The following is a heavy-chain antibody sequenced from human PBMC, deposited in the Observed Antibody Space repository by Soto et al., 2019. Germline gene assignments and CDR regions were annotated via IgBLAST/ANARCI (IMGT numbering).Heavy chain of an antibody. V-gene: IGHV1-69*06. D-gene: IGHD3-3*01. CDR2: IVPNVGTV. J-gene: IGHJ4*02. CDR1: GGTLSSFINYP. Sequence: QMQLVQSGAEVKKPGSSVKVSCKASGGTLSSFINYPINWVRQAPGQGLEWMGGIVPNVGTVNYAQKLQGRGKITADKSTGTAYMELSSLRSEDTAIYYCARRDTSGFLRYFDNWGQGTLVTVSS. CDR3: ARRDTSGFLRYFDN.